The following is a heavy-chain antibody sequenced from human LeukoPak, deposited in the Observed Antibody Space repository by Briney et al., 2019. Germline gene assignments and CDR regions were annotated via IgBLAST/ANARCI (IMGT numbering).Heavy chain of an antibody. CDR3: ARSSDCDSSGNDAFDI. V-gene: IGHV1-2*02. Sequence: GASVKVSCKASGYTFTGYYMHWVRQAPGQGLEWMGWINPNSGGTNYAQKFQGRVTMTRDTSISTAYMELSRLRSDDTAVYYCARSSDCDSSGNDAFDIWGQGTMVTVSS. D-gene: IGHD3-22*01. CDR2: INPNSGGT. CDR1: GYTFTGYY. J-gene: IGHJ3*02.